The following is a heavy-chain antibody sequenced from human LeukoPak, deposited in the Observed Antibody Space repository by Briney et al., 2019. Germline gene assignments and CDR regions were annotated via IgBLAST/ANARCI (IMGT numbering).Heavy chain of an antibody. V-gene: IGHV4-4*07. CDR3: ARTRLGVVAGTTFDY. J-gene: IGHJ4*02. CDR2: IYTSGST. Sequence: SETLSLTCTVSGDSISSYYWSWIRQPAGKGLEWIGRIYTSGSTNYNPSLKSRVTMSVDTSKNQFSLELSSVTAADTAVYYCARTRLGVVAGTTFDYWGQGTLVTVSS. D-gene: IGHD6-19*01. CDR1: GDSISSYY.